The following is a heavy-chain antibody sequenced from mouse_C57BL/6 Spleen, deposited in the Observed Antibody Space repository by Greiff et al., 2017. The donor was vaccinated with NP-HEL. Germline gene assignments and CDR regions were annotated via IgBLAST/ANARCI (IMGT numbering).Heavy chain of an antibody. CDR2: IDPETGGT. Sequence: VQLQQSGAELVRPGASVTLSCKASGYTFTDYEMHWVKQTPVHGLEWIGAIDPETGGTAYNQKFKGKAILTADKSSSTAYMGLRSLTSEDSAVYYCTRWGALCGSRDYWGQGTTLTVSS. V-gene: IGHV1-15*01. D-gene: IGHD1-1*01. CDR3: TRWGALCGSRDY. J-gene: IGHJ2*01. CDR1: GYTFTDYE.